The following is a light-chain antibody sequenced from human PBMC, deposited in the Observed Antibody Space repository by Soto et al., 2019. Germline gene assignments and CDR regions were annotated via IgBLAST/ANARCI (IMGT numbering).Light chain of an antibody. J-gene: IGLJ2*01. CDR1: SIDIGSYNL. CDR2: EGS. CDR3: CSYAGSSTVV. Sequence: QYALTQSASVSGSPGQSITISCTGTSIDIGSYNLVSWYQQHPGKAPKLMIYEGSKRPSGVSNRFSGSKSGNTASLTISGLQAEDEADYYCCSYAGSSTVVFGGGTKLTVL. V-gene: IGLV2-23*01.